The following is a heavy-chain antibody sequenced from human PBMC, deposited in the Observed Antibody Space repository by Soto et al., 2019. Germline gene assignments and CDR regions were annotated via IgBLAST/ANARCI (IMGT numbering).Heavy chain of an antibody. Sequence: GASVKVSCKASGYTFTSYAMHWVRQAPGQRLEWMGWINAGNGNTKYSQKYQGRVTITRDTSASTAYMELSILRFEDRAFYFFARKRDILTEDYYYYGRDVGGQGTRVTVSS. J-gene: IGHJ6*02. CDR3: ARKRDILTEDYYYYGRDV. CDR2: INAGNGNT. V-gene: IGHV1-3*01. D-gene: IGHD3-9*01. CDR1: GYTFTSYA.